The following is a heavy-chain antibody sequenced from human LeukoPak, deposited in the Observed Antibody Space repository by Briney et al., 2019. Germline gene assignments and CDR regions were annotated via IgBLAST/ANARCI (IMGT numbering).Heavy chain of an antibody. CDR3: VNGDQSSWYRTLLY. Sequence: GGSLRLSCSASGFTFSTYAMHWVRQAPGKGLEYVSAISSNGGSTYYADSVKGRFTISRDNSKNTLYLQMSSLRAGDTAMYYCVNGDQSSWYRTLLYWGQGTLVTVSS. D-gene: IGHD6-13*01. CDR2: ISSNGGST. J-gene: IGHJ4*02. V-gene: IGHV3-64D*06. CDR1: GFTFSTYA.